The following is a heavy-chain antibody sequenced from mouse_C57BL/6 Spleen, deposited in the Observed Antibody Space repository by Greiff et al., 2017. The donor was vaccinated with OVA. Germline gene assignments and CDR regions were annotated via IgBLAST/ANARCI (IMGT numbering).Heavy chain of an antibody. J-gene: IGHJ4*01. CDR2: ISSGGSYT. CDR3: ARHRDYGTYAMDD. Sequence: EVKVVESGGDLVKPGGSLKLSCAASGFTFSSYGMSWVRQTPDKRLEWVATISSGGSYTYYPDSVKGRFTISRDNAKNTLYLQMSSLKSEDTAMYYCARHRDYGTYAMDDWGQGTSVTVSS. V-gene: IGHV5-6*01. D-gene: IGHD1-1*01. CDR1: GFTFSSYG.